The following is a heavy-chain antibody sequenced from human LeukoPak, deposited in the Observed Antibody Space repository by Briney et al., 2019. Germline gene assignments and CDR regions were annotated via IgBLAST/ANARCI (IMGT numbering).Heavy chain of an antibody. Sequence: SETLSLTRTVSRYSISSGYYWGWIRQPPGKGLEWIGSIYYSGSTYYNPSLKSRVTISVDTSKNQFSLKLSSVTAADTAVYYCARQSGDFWSGYYDYWGQGTLVTVSS. V-gene: IGHV4-38-2*02. D-gene: IGHD3-3*01. CDR1: RYSISSGYY. CDR3: ARQSGDFWSGYYDY. J-gene: IGHJ4*02. CDR2: IYYSGST.